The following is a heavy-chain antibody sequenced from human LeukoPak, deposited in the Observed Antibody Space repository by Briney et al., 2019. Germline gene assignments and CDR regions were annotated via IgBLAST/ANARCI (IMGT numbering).Heavy chain of an antibody. CDR3: ARDGYDFWSVYSDY. CDR2: IYTSGIT. V-gene: IGHV4-61*02. D-gene: IGHD3-3*01. J-gene: IGHJ4*02. Sequence: PSQTLSLTCTVSGGSISSGSYYWSWIRQPAGKGLEWIGRIYTSGITNYNPSLKRRVIISVDTSKNQFSLRLSSVTAADTAVYYCARDGYDFWSVYSDYWGQGTLVTVSS. CDR1: GGSISSGSYY.